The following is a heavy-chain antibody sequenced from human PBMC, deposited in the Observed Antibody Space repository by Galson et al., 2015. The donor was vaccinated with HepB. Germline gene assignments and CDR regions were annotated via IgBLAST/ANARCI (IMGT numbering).Heavy chain of an antibody. J-gene: IGHJ4*02. D-gene: IGHD2-15*01. CDR2: ITMTSSYN. CDR1: GFTFSDYN. V-gene: IGHV3-21*01. CDR3: ARVVARRVGSDY. Sequence: SLRLSCAASGFTFSDYNMIWVRQAPGKGLEWVSSITMTSSYNYHADSVKGRFTISRDNAKNSLTLQMDSLRAEDTAVYYCARVVARRVGSDYWGQGTLVTGSS.